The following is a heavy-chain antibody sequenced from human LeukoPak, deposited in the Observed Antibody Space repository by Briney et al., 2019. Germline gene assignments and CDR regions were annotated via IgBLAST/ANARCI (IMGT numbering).Heavy chain of an antibody. CDR2: IYTSGST. CDR3: AGEHCSSTSCYADY. D-gene: IGHD2-2*01. V-gene: IGHV4-61*05. Sequence: SETLSLTCTVSGDSISSNNYYWGWIRQPPGKGLEWIGRIYTSGSTNYNPSLKSRVTMSVDTSKNQFSLKLSSVTAADTAVYYCAGEHCSSTSCYADYWGQGTLVTVSS. CDR1: GDSISSNNYY. J-gene: IGHJ4*02.